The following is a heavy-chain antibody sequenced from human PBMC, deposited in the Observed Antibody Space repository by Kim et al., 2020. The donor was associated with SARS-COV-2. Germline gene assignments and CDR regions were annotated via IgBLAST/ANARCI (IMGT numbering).Heavy chain of an antibody. Sequence: SETLSLTCTVSGGSISSSSYYWGWIRQPPGKGLEWIGSIYYSGSTYYNPSLKSRVTISVDTSKNQFSLKLSSVTAADTAVYYCARLYWSGSVDYLGQGTLVTVSS. CDR2: IYYSGST. V-gene: IGHV4-39*01. J-gene: IGHJ4*02. CDR1: GGSISSSSYY. CDR3: ARLYWSGSVDY. D-gene: IGHD2-15*01.